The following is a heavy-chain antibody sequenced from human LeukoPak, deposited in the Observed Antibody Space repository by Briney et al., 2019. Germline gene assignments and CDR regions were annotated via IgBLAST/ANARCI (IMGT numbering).Heavy chain of an antibody. CDR1: GYTFTGYY. D-gene: IGHD2-2*01. Sequence: SVKVSRKASGYTFTGYYMHWVRQAPGQGLEWMGWINPNSGDTNYAQTFQGRVTMTRDTSISTAYMELSSLRSDDTAFYYCARCSSTNCGDYWGQGTLVTVSS. V-gene: IGHV1-2*02. CDR3: ARCSSTNCGDY. J-gene: IGHJ4*02. CDR2: INPNSGDT.